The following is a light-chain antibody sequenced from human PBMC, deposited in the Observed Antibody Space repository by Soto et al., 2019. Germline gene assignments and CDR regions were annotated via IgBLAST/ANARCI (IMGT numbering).Light chain of an antibody. CDR3: QQYNDWPRT. Sequence: EIVMTQSPATLSVSPGERATLSCRASQSVRSNLALYQQKLGQAPRLLIYGASTRATGIPARFSGSGSGTEFTLTISSLQSEDFAIFYCQQYNDWPRTFGQGTKL. CDR2: GAS. J-gene: IGKJ2*01. V-gene: IGKV3-15*01. CDR1: QSVRSN.